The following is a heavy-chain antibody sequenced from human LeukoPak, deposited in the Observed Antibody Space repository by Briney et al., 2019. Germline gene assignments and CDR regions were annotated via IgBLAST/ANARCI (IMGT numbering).Heavy chain of an antibody. CDR1: GFTFSGAA. V-gene: IGHV3-73*01. CDR3: TTFSGAVAPEGNY. J-gene: IGHJ4*02. Sequence: GGSLRLSCAASGFTFSGAAIHWVRQASGKGLEWVGRIRTKPNNYATAYAASVQGRFTISRDDSKNTAYLQMSSLRTEDTALYYCTTFSGAVAPEGNYWGQGTLVSVSS. CDR2: IRTKPNNYAT. D-gene: IGHD2-15*01.